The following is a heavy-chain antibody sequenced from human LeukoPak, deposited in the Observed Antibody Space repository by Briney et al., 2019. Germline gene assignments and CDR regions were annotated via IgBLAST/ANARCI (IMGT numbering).Heavy chain of an antibody. V-gene: IGHV1-2*02. CDR1: GYTFTGYY. Sequence: ASVKVSCKASGYTFTGYYMHWVRQAPGQGLEWMGWINPNSGGTNYAQKLQGRVTMTTDTSTSTAYMELRSLRSDDTAVYYCARSRQTYYYDSSGYYGDYWGQGTLVTVSS. D-gene: IGHD3-22*01. J-gene: IGHJ4*02. CDR2: INPNSGGT. CDR3: ARSRQTYYYDSSGYYGDY.